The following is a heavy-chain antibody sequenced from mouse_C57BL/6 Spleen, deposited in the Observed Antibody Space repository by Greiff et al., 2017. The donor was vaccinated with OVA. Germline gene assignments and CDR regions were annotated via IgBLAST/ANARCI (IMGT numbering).Heavy chain of an antibody. CDR3: ARGIYDGYLDY. V-gene: IGHV5-16*01. CDR1: GFTFSDYY. J-gene: IGHJ2*01. CDR2: INYDGSST. Sequence: EVQVVESEGGLVQPGSSMKLSCTASGFTFSDYYMAWVRQVPEKGLEWVANINYDGSSTYYLDSLKSRFIISRDNAKNILYLQMSSLKSEDTATYYCARGIYDGYLDYWGQGTTLTVSS. D-gene: IGHD2-3*01.